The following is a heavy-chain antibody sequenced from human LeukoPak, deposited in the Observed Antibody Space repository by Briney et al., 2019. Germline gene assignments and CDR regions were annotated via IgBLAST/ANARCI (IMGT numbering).Heavy chain of an antibody. J-gene: IGHJ4*02. V-gene: IGHV3-21*01. CDR2: ITSSSNYI. CDR1: GFTFGSYA. CDR3: ARDRGYFDN. Sequence: GGSLRLSCAASGFTFGSYAMTWVRQAPGKGLEWLSSITSSSNYIYYADSVKGRFTISRDNVQNSLYLQMNSLRAEDTDMYYCARDRGYFDNWGQGTLVTVSS.